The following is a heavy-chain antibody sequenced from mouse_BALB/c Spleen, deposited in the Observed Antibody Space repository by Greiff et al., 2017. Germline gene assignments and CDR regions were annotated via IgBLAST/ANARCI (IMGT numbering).Heavy chain of an antibody. D-gene: IGHD2-3*01. CDR1: GFNIKDYY. J-gene: IGHJ2*01. CDR2: IDPENGDT. Sequence: VQLQQSGAELVRSGASVKLSCTASGFNIKDYYMHWVKQRPEQGLEWIGWIDPENGDTEYAPKFQGKATMTADTSSNTAYLQLSSLTSEDTAVYYCNAGYYPYYFDYGGQGATLTVSS. V-gene: IGHV14-4*02. CDR3: NAGYYPYYFDY.